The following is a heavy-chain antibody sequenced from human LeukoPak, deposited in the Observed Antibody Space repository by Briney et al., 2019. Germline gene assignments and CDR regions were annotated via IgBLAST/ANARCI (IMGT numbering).Heavy chain of an antibody. Sequence: SQTLSLTCAVSGGSISSGGYYRSWIRQHPGKGLEWIGYIYYSGSTYYNPSLKSRVTISVDTSKNQFSLKLSSVTAADTAVYYCARIVADYYDSSGQKRSYYFDYWGQGTLVTVSS. CDR2: IYYSGST. CDR3: ARIVADYYDSSGQKRSYYFDY. J-gene: IGHJ4*02. CDR1: GGSISSGGYY. D-gene: IGHD3-22*01. V-gene: IGHV4-31*11.